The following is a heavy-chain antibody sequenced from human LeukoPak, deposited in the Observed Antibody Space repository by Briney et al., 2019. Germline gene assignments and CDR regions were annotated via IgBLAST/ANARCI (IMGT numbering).Heavy chain of an antibody. D-gene: IGHD4-23*01. J-gene: IGHJ3*02. Sequence: GESLKISCKGSGNSFTNYWIGWLRQMPGKGLEWMGIVYPGDSDTRYSPSFQGQVTISADKSISTAYLQWSSLKASDTAMYYCARTMTTVVTSAFDIWGQGTMVTVSS. V-gene: IGHV5-51*01. CDR3: ARTMTTVVTSAFDI. CDR1: GNSFTNYW. CDR2: VYPGDSDT.